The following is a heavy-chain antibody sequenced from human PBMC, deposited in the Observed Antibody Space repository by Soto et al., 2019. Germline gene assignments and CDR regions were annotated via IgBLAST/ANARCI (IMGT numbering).Heavy chain of an antibody. J-gene: IGHJ5*02. Sequence: SETLSLTCSVSGDYIHVGGYYWTWIRQRPGKGLEWMGYIYYTGKTYYNPSLESRLTMSVDRSKNQFSLRLTSVTAADTAVYFCGRDLTSDANCIDPWGQGTLVTVSS. CDR1: GDYIHVGGYY. CDR3: GRDLTSDANCIDP. CDR2: IYYTGKT. D-gene: IGHD2-2*01. V-gene: IGHV4-30-4*01.